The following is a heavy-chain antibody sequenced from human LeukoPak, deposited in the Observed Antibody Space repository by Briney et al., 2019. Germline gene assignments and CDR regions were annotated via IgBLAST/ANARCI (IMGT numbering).Heavy chain of an antibody. V-gene: IGHV1-46*01. CDR1: GYTFTSYY. CDR2: INPSGGST. Sequence: ASVKVSCKASGYTFTSYYMHWVRQAPGQGLEWMGIINPSGGSTSYAQKFQGRVTMTGDMSTSTVYMELSSLRSEDTAVYYCARDRRDEYYFDYWGQGTLVTVSS. D-gene: IGHD5-24*01. CDR3: ARDRRDEYYFDY. J-gene: IGHJ4*02.